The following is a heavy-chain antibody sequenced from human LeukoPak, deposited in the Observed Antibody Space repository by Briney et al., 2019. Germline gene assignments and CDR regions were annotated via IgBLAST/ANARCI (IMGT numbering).Heavy chain of an antibody. V-gene: IGHV3-74*01. J-gene: IGHJ1*01. CDR3: ARGSTFGEFPS. Sequence: GGSLRLSCAASGFTFSSYWMHWVRQAPGKGLVWVSRINSDGSSTSYADSVKGRFTISRDNAKNALHLQMNSLRAEDTAVYYCARGSTFGEFPSWGQGTLVTVSS. CDR2: INSDGSST. CDR1: GFTFSSYW. D-gene: IGHD3-10*01.